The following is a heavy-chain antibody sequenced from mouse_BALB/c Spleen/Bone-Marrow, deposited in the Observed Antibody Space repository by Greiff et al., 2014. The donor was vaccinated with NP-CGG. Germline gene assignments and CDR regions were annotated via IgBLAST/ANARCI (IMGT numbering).Heavy chain of an antibody. V-gene: IGHV1-54*01. CDR1: GYAFTNYL. J-gene: IGHJ3*01. CDR2: INPGSGGT. CDR3: GRGLGRPF. Sequence: QVQLKQSGAEVVRPGTSVKVSCKASGYAFTNYLIEWIKQRPGQGLEWIGLINPGSGGTNYNEKFKGKATLTADKSSSTAYMQLSRLEADDSAVYICGRGLGRPFWGQGTLVTVSA. D-gene: IGHD4-1*01.